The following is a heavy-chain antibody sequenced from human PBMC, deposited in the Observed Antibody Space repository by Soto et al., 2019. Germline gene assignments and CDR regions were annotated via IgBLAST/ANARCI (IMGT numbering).Heavy chain of an antibody. D-gene: IGHD3-3*02. J-gene: IGHJ6*02. CDR1: GGTFSNSA. Sequence: QVHLEQSGAEVKKPGSSVKVSCKASGGTFSNSAISWVRQAPGQGLEWMGGIMPVFRTPDYAQKFQGRVTVTADESTSTAYMELSGLSSDDTAVYYCARDKDRQQLGGNYYYILDVWGQGTTVTVSS. CDR3: ARDKDRQQLGGNYYYILDV. CDR2: IMPVFRTP. V-gene: IGHV1-69*12.